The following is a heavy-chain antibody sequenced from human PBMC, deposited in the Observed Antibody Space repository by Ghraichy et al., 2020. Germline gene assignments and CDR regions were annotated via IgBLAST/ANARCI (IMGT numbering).Heavy chain of an antibody. V-gene: IGHV1-2*06. J-gene: IGHJ5*02. CDR3: AIDLRPVVVPAAINWFDP. CDR2: NNPNSGGT. D-gene: IGHD2-2*01. Sequence: ASVKVSCKASGYTFTGYYMHWVRQAPGQGLEWMGRNNPNSGGTNYAQKFQGRVTMTRDTSISTAYMELSRLRSDDTAVYYCAIDLRPVVVPAAINWFDPWAQGTLVTVSS. CDR1: GYTFTGYY.